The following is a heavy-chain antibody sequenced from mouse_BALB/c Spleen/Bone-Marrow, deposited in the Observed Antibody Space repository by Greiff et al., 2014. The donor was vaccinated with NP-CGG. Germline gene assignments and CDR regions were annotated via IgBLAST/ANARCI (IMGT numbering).Heavy chain of an antibody. CDR1: GFTFSDYY. D-gene: IGHD2-10*02. CDR3: TRSGKRYGAMDY. V-gene: IGHV5-4*02. J-gene: IGHJ4*01. Sequence: EVMLVESGGGLVKPGGSLKLSCAASGFTFSDYYMYWVRQTPEKRLEWVATISDGGTYTFYPDSVKGRFTISRDNAKNNLYLQMSSLQSEDTAMYYCTRSGKRYGAMDYWGRGTSVTVSS. CDR2: ISDGGTYT.